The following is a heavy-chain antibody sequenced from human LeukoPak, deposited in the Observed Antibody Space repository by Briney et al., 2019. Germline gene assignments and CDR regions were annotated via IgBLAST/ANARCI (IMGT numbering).Heavy chain of an antibody. CDR3: ARDSIGQLSFDY. D-gene: IGHD2/OR15-2a*01. CDR1: GFTFSSYA. Sequence: PGGSLRLSCAASGFTFSSYAMHWVRQAPGKGLEWVAVISYDGSNKYYADSVKGRFTISRDNSKNTLYLQMNSLRAEDTAVYYCARDSIGQLSFDYWGQGTLVTVSS. CDR2: ISYDGSNK. V-gene: IGHV3-30-3*01. J-gene: IGHJ4*02.